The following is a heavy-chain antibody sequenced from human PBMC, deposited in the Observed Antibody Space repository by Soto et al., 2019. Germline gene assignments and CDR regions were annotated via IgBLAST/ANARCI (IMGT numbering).Heavy chain of an antibody. J-gene: IGHJ3*02. CDR1: GGTFSSNT. D-gene: IGHD3-9*01. V-gene: IGHV1-69*02. CDR3: TLDTPVDAFEI. Sequence: QVQLVQSGAEVKKPGSSVKVSCKASGGTFSSNTVSWVRQAPGQGLEWMGRIIPMLGITTYTQKFQGRVTISADKSTSTAYRFLGSLTYEDTAVYYRTLDTPVDAFEIWGQGTMVPVSS. CDR2: IIPMLGIT.